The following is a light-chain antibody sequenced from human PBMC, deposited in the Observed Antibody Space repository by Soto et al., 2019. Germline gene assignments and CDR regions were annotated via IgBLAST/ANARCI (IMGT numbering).Light chain of an antibody. CDR2: AAS. CDR3: LQQSSYPPLT. CDR1: QGIRND. Sequence: DIQMTQSPSSLSASVGDRVTITCRASQGIRNDLGLFQQNPGKAPNRLIYAASSLQSGVPSRFSGSGSGTEFTLTVSSLQPEDFATYYCLQQSSYPPLTFGGRTRVEIK. J-gene: IGKJ4*01. V-gene: IGKV1-17*01.